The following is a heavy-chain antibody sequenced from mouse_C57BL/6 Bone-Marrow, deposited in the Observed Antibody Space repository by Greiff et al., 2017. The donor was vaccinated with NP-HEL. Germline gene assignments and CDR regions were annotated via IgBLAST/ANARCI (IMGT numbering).Heavy chain of an antibody. V-gene: IGHV1-64*01. D-gene: IGHD1-2*01. J-gene: IGHJ4*01. CDR3: ASVHFVSYAMDY. Sequence: QVQLQQPGAELVKPGASVKLSCKASGYTFTSYWMHWVKQRPGQGLEWIGMIHPNSGSTNYNEKFKSKATLTVDKSSSTAYRQLSSLTSEDSAVYYCASVHFVSYAMDYWGQGTSVTVSS. CDR2: IHPNSGST. CDR1: GYTFTSYW.